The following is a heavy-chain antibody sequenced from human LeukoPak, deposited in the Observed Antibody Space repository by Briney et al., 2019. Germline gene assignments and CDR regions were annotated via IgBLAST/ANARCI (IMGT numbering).Heavy chain of an antibody. Sequence: GGSLRVSCAASGFTFNNYAMSWVRQAPGKRLEWVSAISGTGRTTYYADSVKGRFIISRDNSKSTLFLQMHSLRAEDTAVYYCAKDSYISGWYIDYWGQGSLVTVPS. CDR2: ISGTGRTT. CDR1: GFTFNNYA. V-gene: IGHV3-23*01. D-gene: IGHD6-19*01. CDR3: AKDSYISGWYIDY. J-gene: IGHJ4*02.